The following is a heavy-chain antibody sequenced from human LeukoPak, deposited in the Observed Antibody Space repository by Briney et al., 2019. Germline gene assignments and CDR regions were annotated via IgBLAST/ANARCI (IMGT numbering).Heavy chain of an antibody. V-gene: IGHV4-39*01. CDR3: VRHGGYSSNWYYDY. Sequence: TSETLSLTCTVSGGSISSSSYYWGWIRQPPGKGLEWIGSTYYSGSTYYNPSLKSRVTISVDTSKNQFSLKLSSVTAADTAVYYCVRHGGYSSNWYYDYWGQGTLVTVSA. CDR2: TYYSGST. D-gene: IGHD6-13*01. J-gene: IGHJ4*02. CDR1: GGSISSSSYY.